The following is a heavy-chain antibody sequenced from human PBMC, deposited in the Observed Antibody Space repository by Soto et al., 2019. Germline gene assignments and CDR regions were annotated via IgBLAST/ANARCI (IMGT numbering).Heavy chain of an antibody. V-gene: IGHV4-31*03. Sequence: QVQLQESGPGLVKPSQTLSLTCTVSGGSISSGGYYWSWIRQRPGKGLEWIGYIYYSGSTHYNPSLESRVSVSLDTSENHVSLRLSSVTASDTAVYYCARGARGGRSGWYYFDNWGQGTLVTVSS. CDR2: IYYSGST. J-gene: IGHJ4*02. CDR1: GGSISSGGYY. CDR3: ARGARGGRSGWYYFDN. D-gene: IGHD6-19*01.